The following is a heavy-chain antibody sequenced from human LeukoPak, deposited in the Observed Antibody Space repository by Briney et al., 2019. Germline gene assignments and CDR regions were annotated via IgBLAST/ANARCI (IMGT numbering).Heavy chain of an antibody. D-gene: IGHD1-26*01. V-gene: IGHV3-21*01. Sequence: GGSLRLSCAASGFTFSSYSMNWVRQAPGKGLEWVSSISSSSGYIYYADSVKGRFTISRDNAKNSLYLQMNSLRAEDTAVYYCARVGSGSYSFDYWGQGTLVTVSS. CDR2: ISSSSGYI. CDR3: ARVGSGSYSFDY. J-gene: IGHJ4*02. CDR1: GFTFSSYS.